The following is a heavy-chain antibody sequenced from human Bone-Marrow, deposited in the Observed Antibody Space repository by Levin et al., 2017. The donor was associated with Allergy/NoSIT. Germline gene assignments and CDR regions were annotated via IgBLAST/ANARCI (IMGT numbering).Heavy chain of an antibody. Sequence: SQTLSLTCTVSGGSISSSSYYWGWIRQPPGKGLEWIGSIYYSGSTYYNPSLKSRVTISVDTSKNQFSLKLSSVTAADTAVYYCVRRGAAAPFDPWGQGTLVTVSS. CDR1: GGSISSSSYY. J-gene: IGHJ5*02. V-gene: IGHV4-39*01. D-gene: IGHD6-13*01. CDR3: VRRGAAAPFDP. CDR2: IYYSGST.